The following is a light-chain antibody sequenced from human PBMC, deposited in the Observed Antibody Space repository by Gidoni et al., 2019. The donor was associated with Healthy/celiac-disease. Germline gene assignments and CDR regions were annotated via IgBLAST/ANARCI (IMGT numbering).Light chain of an antibody. V-gene: IGLV3-1*01. CDR2: QDS. CDR1: KLGDKY. J-gene: IGLJ2*01. CDR3: QAWDSSTAV. Sequence: SYELPQPPPLSVSPGQTASITCSGDKLGDKYACWYQQKPGQSPVLVIYQDSKRPSGIPERFSGSNSGNTATLTISGTQAMDEADYYCQAWDSSTAVFGGGTKLTVL.